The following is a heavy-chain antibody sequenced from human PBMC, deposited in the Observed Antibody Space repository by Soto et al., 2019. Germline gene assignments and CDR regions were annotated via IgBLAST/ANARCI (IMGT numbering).Heavy chain of an antibody. V-gene: IGHV3-7*01. CDR3: ARPLHYYDGSGYSAY. J-gene: IGHJ4*02. CDR1: GLTFSISW. D-gene: IGHD3-22*01. Sequence: PGGSLRLSCTASGLTFSISWMTWVRQAPGEGLEWVSNINPAGNVQQYADSVKERFTISRDNAKNSLYLQMNSLRAEDTAVYYCARPLHYYDGSGYSAYWGQGTLVTVSS. CDR2: INPAGNVQ.